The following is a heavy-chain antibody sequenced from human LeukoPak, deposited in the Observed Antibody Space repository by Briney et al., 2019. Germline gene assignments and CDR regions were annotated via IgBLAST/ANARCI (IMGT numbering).Heavy chain of an antibody. Sequence: SETLSLTCTVSGGSISNSSSYWGWIRQPPGKGLEWIGSIYYSGSTYYNPSLKSRVTISVDTSKNQFSLKLSSVTAADTAVYYCARLLAVAGFYYYYYMDVWGKGTTVTVSS. J-gene: IGHJ6*03. CDR1: GGSISNSSSY. CDR3: ARLLAVAGFYYYYYMDV. CDR2: IYYSGST. D-gene: IGHD6-19*01. V-gene: IGHV4-39*01.